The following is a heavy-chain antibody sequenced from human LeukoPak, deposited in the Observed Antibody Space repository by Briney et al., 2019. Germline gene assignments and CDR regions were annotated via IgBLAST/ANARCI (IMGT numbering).Heavy chain of an antibody. J-gene: IGHJ3*01. Sequence: PGRSLRLSCAASGFTFSSYAMHWVRQAPGKGLEWVAVISYDGSNKYYADSVKGRFTISRDISKNTLFLQMNSLKVEDTAVYYCARSVRGVIADAFNVWGQGTMVAVSS. D-gene: IGHD3-10*01. CDR2: ISYDGSNK. V-gene: IGHV3-30-3*01. CDR1: GFTFSSYA. CDR3: ARSVRGVIADAFNV.